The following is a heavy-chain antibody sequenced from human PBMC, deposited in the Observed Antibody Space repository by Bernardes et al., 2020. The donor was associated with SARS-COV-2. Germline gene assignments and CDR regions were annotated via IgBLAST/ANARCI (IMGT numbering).Heavy chain of an antibody. D-gene: IGHD5-18*01. V-gene: IGHV1-18*01. CDR2: ISAYNGNT. CDR1: GYTFTSYG. J-gene: IGHJ4*02. CDR3: ARVYSYGPNFDY. Sequence: ASAKVSCKASGYTFTSYGISWVRQAPGQGLEWMGWISAYNGNTNYAQKLQGRVTMTTDTSTSTAYMELRSLRSDDTAVYYCARVYSYGPNFDYWGQGTLVTVSS.